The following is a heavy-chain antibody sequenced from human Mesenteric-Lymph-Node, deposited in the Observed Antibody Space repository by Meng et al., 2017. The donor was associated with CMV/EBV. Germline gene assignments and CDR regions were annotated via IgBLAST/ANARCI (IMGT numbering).Heavy chain of an antibody. CDR1: SFSSYY. J-gene: IGHJ4*02. CDR3: ARGRPGYCSGGSCYQPFDY. V-gene: IGHV4-34*01. Sequence: SFSSYYWSWIRQPPGKGLEWIREINHSGSTNYNPSLKSRVTISVDTSKNQFSLKLSSVTAADTAVYYCARGRPGYCSGGSCYQPFDYWGQGTLVTVSS. CDR2: INHSGST. D-gene: IGHD2-15*01.